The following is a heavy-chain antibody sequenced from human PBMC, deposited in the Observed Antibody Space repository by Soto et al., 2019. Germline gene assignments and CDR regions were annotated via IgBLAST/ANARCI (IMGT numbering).Heavy chain of an antibody. J-gene: IGHJ5*01. CDR3: TRGPNFRYPVTTWDS. CDR2: IRNKGNSYTT. D-gene: IGHD4-17*01. Sequence: EVQLVESGGGLVQPGGSLRLSCVASGFTFSDHYMDWVRQTPGKGLEWVGRIRNKGNSYTTVYAASVKDRFTISRDDSKNSLYLQMNSLKTEDTAVYYCTRGPNFRYPVTTWDSWGQGTLVTVSS. V-gene: IGHV3-72*01. CDR1: GFTFSDHY.